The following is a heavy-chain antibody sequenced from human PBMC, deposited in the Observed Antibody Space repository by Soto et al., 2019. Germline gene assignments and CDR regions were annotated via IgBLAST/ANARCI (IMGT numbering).Heavy chain of an antibody. CDR3: ATEGKDDSVKGGFDN. Sequence: QVQLVESGGGVVQPGRSLRLSCAASGFRFSSYGMNWVRQSPGKGLEWVAVIWYDGSNKFYGNSVKGRFTISRDNSRNTLYLQMNSLRAEDTAVYYCATEGKDDSVKGGFDNWGQGTLVTVSS. J-gene: IGHJ4*02. D-gene: IGHD3-22*01. V-gene: IGHV3-33*01. CDR2: IWYDGSNK. CDR1: GFRFSSYG.